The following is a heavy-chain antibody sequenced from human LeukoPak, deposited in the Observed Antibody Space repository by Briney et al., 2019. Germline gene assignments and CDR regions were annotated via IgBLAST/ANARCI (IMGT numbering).Heavy chain of an antibody. CDR1: GFTFSTYW. Sequence: PGGSLRLSCAASGFTFSTYWMHWVRQAPGKGLVWVSRVSADGSSTTYADSVKGRFTISRDNAKNTLYLHMNSLRAEDTAIYYCARGPISSNPGTWGQGTLVTVSS. CDR3: ARGPISSNPGT. CDR2: VSADGSST. V-gene: IGHV3-74*01. D-gene: IGHD2-2*01. J-gene: IGHJ5*02.